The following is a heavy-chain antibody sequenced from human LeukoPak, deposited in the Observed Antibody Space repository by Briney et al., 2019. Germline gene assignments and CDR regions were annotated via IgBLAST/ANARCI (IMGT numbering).Heavy chain of an antibody. CDR3: ERELIPAIVVAPAADYNYYHGMDV. D-gene: IGHD2-2*01. CDR2: ISYDGSNK. CDR1: GFTFSSYA. Sequence: GGSLRLSCAASGFTFSSYAMHWVRQTPGKGLEWVAVISYDGSNKYYADSVKGRFTISRDNSKNTLYLQLNSPRADATAVYYCERELIPAIVVAPAADYNYYHGMDVWGQGPTVTVS. V-gene: IGHV3-30*04. J-gene: IGHJ6*02.